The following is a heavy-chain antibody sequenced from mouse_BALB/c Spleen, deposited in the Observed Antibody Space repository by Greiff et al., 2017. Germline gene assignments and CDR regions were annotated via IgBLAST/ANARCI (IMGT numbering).Heavy chain of an antibody. V-gene: IGHV14-4*02. D-gene: IGHD2-14*01. CDR1: GFNIKDYY. Sequence: EVQLQQSGAELVRSGASVKLSYTASGFNIKDYYMHWVKQRPEQGLEWIGWIDPENGDTEYAPKFQGKATMTADTSSNTAYLQLSSLTSEDTAVYYCNAGRYDVRFAYWGQGTLVTVSA. J-gene: IGHJ3*01. CDR2: IDPENGDT. CDR3: NAGRYDVRFAY.